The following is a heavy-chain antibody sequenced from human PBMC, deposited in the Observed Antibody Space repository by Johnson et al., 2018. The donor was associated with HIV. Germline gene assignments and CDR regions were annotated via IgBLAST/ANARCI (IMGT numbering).Heavy chain of an antibody. CDR3: AGGYILSGYSGAFDM. D-gene: IGHD3-9*01. Sequence: MLLVESGGGLVQPGGSLRLSCAASGFTFSSYWMSWVRQAPGKGLEWVANIKQDGSEKYYVDSVKGRFTISRDNSKSTLYLQMNSLRAEDTAVYYCAGGYILSGYSGAFDMWGQGTMVTVSS. V-gene: IGHV3-7*02. J-gene: IGHJ3*02. CDR2: IKQDGSEK. CDR1: GFTFSSYW.